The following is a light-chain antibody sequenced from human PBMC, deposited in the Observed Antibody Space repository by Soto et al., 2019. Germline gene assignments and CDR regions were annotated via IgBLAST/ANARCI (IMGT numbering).Light chain of an antibody. CDR1: QGIYSA. V-gene: IGKV1-13*02. Sequence: AIQLAQSPSSLSASVGDRVTITCRASQGIYSAVAWYQQRPQKPPKLLISEASAVQSGVPSRFSGNGSGTDFTLTISSLQPEDFASYYCQHYNAYPVTFGGGTKVEIK. CDR3: QHYNAYPVT. J-gene: IGKJ4*01. CDR2: EAS.